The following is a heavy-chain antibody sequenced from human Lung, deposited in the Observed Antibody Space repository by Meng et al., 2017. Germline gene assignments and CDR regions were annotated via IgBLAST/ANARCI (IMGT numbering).Heavy chain of an antibody. CDR1: GFTFSSSS. D-gene: IGHD2-15*01. Sequence: EVQLVESGGGLVTPCGSLRLSRAASGFTFSSSSMNWARQAPGKGLEWVSSISSSSTYADSVKGRFTISRDNAKNSLYLQMNSLRAEDTAVYYCARGRVVVAATPSDYWGQGTLVTVSS. J-gene: IGHJ4*02. CDR2: ISSSST. V-gene: IGHV3-21*01. CDR3: ARGRVVVAATPSDY.